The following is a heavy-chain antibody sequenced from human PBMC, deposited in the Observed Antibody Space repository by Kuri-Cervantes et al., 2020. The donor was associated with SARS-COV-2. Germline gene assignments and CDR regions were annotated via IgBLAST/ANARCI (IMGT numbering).Heavy chain of an antibody. V-gene: IGHV3-20*04. Sequence: GGSLRLSCAASGFTFDDYGMSWVRQAPGKGLEWVSGINWNGGSTGYADSVKGRFTISRDNAKDSLDLQMNSLRAEDTAIYYCVRDHDFWSGYSTGPLDYWGQGTLVTVSS. CDR1: GFTFDDYG. J-gene: IGHJ4*02. CDR3: VRDHDFWSGYSTGPLDY. D-gene: IGHD3-3*01. CDR2: INWNGGST.